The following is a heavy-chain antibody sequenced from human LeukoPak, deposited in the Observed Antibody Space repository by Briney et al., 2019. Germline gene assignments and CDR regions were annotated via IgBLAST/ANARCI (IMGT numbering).Heavy chain of an antibody. D-gene: IGHD3-22*01. Sequence: GGSLRLSCGASGFTFSNAWMSCVRQAPGKGLEWVGRIKSKTDGGTTDYAAPVKGRFTISRDDSKNTLYLQMNSLKTEDTAVYYCTTGIVVVITTPSNFDYWGQGTLVTVSS. V-gene: IGHV3-15*01. J-gene: IGHJ4*02. CDR3: TTGIVVVITTPSNFDY. CDR2: IKSKTDGGTT. CDR1: GFTFSNAW.